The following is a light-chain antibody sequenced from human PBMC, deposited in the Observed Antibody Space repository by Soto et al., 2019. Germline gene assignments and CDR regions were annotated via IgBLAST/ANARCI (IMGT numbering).Light chain of an antibody. Sequence: QSALTQPPSASGSPGQSVTISCTGTSSDVGDYNYVSWYQQHPGKAPKLMIYEVSKRPSGVPDRFSGSKSGNTASLTVSGLQAEEEADYYCSSYAGSNIYVFGSGTKVTVL. CDR3: SSYAGSNIYV. CDR2: EVS. J-gene: IGLJ1*01. V-gene: IGLV2-8*01. CDR1: SSDVGDYNY.